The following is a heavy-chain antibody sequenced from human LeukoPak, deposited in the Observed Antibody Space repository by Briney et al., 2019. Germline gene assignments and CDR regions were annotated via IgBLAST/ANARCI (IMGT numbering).Heavy chain of an antibody. Sequence: GGSLRLSCAASGFTVSSNYMSWVRQAPGKGLEWVSVIYSGGSTYYADSAKGRFTISRDNSKNTLYLQMNSLRAEDTAVYYCARDLSVLVRGVITSWGQGTLVTVSS. CDR2: IYSGGST. V-gene: IGHV3-66*02. J-gene: IGHJ5*02. CDR3: ARDLSVLVRGVITS. D-gene: IGHD3-10*01. CDR1: GFTVSSNY.